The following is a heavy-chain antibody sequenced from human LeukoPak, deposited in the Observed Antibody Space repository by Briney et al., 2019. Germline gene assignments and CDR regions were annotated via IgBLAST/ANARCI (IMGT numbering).Heavy chain of an antibody. V-gene: IGHV3-11*04. CDR3: ARAAGDGYDY. CDR1: GGSFSDYY. CDR2: ISGSDSTV. D-gene: IGHD5-18*01. J-gene: IGHJ4*02. Sequence: LSLTCAVYGGSFSDYYMSWIRQAPGKGLEWVSYISGSDSTVYYADSVKGRFTISRDNAKNSLYLQMNSLRAEDTAVYYCARAAGDGYDYWGQETLVTVSS.